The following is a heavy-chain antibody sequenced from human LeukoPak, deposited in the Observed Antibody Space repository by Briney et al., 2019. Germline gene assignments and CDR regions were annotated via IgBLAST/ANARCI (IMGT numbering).Heavy chain of an antibody. V-gene: IGHV1-2*02. CDR1: GYTFTSYD. D-gene: IGHD1-14*01. Sequence: GASVKVSCKASGYTFTSYDINWVRQATGQGLEWMGWINANSGDTNYPQKFQGRVTMTRDTSISTAYMEVNRLRYDDTAVYYCVRLLPEGNYWGQGTLVTVSP. CDR3: VRLLPEGNY. J-gene: IGHJ4*02. CDR2: INANSGDT.